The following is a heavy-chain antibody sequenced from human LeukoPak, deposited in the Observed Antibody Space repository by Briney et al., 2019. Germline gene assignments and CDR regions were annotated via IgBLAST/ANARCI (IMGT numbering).Heavy chain of an antibody. V-gene: IGHV3-23*01. CDR2: ISGSGGST. Sequence: PGGSLRLSCAASGFTFSSYAMSWVRQAPGKGLEWVSAISGSGGSTYYADSVKGRFTISRDNSKNTLYLQMNSLRAEDTAVYYCAKDFRAHDYGDYEAKDGWFDPWGQGTLVTVSS. J-gene: IGHJ5*02. CDR1: GFTFSSYA. CDR3: AKDFRAHDYGDYEAKDGWFDP. D-gene: IGHD4-17*01.